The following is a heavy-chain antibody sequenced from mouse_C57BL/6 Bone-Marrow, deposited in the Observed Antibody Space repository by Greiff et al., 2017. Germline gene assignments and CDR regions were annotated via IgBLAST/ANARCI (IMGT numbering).Heavy chain of an antibody. CDR3: ARHEAGYYYGSSHYYFDY. D-gene: IGHD1-1*01. V-gene: IGHV1-62-2*01. J-gene: IGHJ2*01. Sequence: QVQLQQSGAELVKPGASVKLSCKASGYTLTEYTIHWVKQRSGQGLEWIGWFYPGSGSIKYNEKFKDKATLTAAKSSSTVYMELSRLTSDDSSVYFCARHEAGYYYGSSHYYFDYWGQGTTLTVSS. CDR2: FYPGSGSI. CDR1: GYTLTEYT.